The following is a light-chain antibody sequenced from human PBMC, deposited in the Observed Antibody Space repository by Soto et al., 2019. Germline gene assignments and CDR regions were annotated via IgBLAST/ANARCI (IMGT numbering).Light chain of an antibody. CDR2: GAS. Sequence: EIVLTQSPGTLSLSPGERATLSCRASQSVSNSYLAWYQQKPGQAPRLLIYGASSRATGIPDRFSGSGSGTDFTLTIIRLEPEDFAVYYCQQYGSSPGTFGQGTKVEIK. CDR3: QQYGSSPGT. V-gene: IGKV3-20*01. CDR1: QSVSNSY. J-gene: IGKJ1*01.